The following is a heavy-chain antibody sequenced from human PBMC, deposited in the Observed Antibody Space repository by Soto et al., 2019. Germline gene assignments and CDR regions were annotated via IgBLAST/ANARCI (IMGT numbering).Heavy chain of an antibody. CDR2: IGTAGDT. CDR3: ARAALFDYDSSGSTLFDY. V-gene: IGHV3-13*01. D-gene: IGHD3-22*01. Sequence: GGSLRLSCAASGFTFSSYDMHWVRQATGKGLEWVSAIGTAGDTYYPGSVKGRFTISRENAKNSLYLQMNSLRAEDTAVYYCARAALFDYDSSGSTLFDYWGQGTLVTVSS. CDR1: GFTFSSYD. J-gene: IGHJ4*02.